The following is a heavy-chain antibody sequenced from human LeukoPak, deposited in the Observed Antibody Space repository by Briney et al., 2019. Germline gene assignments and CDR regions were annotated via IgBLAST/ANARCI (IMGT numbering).Heavy chain of an antibody. J-gene: IGHJ4*02. D-gene: IGHD5-24*01. Sequence: ASVRVSCKASGYSFTSYYMHWVRQAPGQGLEWMGIINPSGGSTSYAQKFQGRVTMTRDTSTSTLYMELSSLRPEDTAVYYCERDGWSEMGTILREVVSDYWGQGTLVTVSS. CDR1: GYSFTSYY. CDR3: ERDGWSEMGTILREVVSDY. V-gene: IGHV1-46*01. CDR2: INPSGGST.